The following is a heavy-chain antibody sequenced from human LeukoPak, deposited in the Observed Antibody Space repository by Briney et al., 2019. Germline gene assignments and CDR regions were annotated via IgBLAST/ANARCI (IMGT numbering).Heavy chain of an antibody. CDR1: GFTFSAYA. V-gene: IGHV3-30-3*01. CDR3: ARDSATTVTTWYFDL. J-gene: IGHJ2*01. D-gene: IGHD4-17*01. CDR2: ITYDGSNE. Sequence: QSGRSLKLSCAASGFTFSAYAMHWVRQAPGKGLEWVALITYDGSNEDYADSVKGRFTISRDNSKNTLYLQMNSLRAEDTAVYYCARDSATTVTTWYFDLWGRGTLVTVSS.